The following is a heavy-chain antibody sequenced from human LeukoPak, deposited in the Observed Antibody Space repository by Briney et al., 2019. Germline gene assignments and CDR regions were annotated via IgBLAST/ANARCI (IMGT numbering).Heavy chain of an antibody. D-gene: IGHD5-12*01. J-gene: IGHJ6*03. CDR3: AREIRGYDSDYYYYYMDV. CDR1: GGSISSYY. V-gene: IGHV4-59*01. Sequence: PSETLSLTCTVSGGSISSYYWSWVRQPPGKGLEWIGYIYYSGSTNYNPSLKSRVTISVDTSKNQFSLKLSSVTAADTAVYYCAREIRGYDSDYYYYYMDVWGKGTTVTVSS. CDR2: IYYSGST.